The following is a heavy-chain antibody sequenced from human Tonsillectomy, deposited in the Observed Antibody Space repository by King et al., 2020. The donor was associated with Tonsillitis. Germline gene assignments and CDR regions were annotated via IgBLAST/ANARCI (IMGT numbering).Heavy chain of an antibody. CDR2: INPKSGGT. J-gene: IGHJ4*02. D-gene: IGHD3-22*01. CDR1: RYTFTGYY. V-gene: IGHV1-2*02. CDR3: ARGKLEPYQTALNDYYDSNGYYRCLDY. Sequence: QLVQSGAEVKKPGASVKVSCKASRYTFTGYYMHWVRQAPGQGLEWMGWINPKSGGTNYAQKFQGRVTMTRDTSISTAYMELSRLRSDDTAVYYCARGKLEPYQTALNDYYDSNGYYRCLDYWGQGTLVTVSS.